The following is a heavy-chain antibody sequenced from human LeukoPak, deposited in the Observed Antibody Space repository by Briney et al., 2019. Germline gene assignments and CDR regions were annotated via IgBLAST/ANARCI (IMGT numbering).Heavy chain of an antibody. CDR1: GFTFGNYA. D-gene: IGHD3-10*01. Sequence: GGSLRLSCTASGFTFGNYAMHWVRQAPGKGLEWVSGMAWNGGNTGFADSVKGRFTISRDNAENSLYLQMNSLRAEDTALYYCAKDMNSYGSGSSYNPWGPFDSWGQGTLVTVSS. V-gene: IGHV3-9*01. CDR3: AKDMNSYGSGSSYNPWGPFDS. J-gene: IGHJ4*02. CDR2: MAWNGGNT.